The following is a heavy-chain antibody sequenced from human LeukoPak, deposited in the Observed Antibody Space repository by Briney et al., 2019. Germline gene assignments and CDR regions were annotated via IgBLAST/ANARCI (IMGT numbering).Heavy chain of an antibody. CDR1: GGSISSSSYY. J-gene: IGHJ5*02. Sequence: SETLSLTCTVSGGSISSSSYYWGWVRQPPGKGLEWIGSIYYSGSTYYNPSLKSRVTISVDTSKNQFSLKLSSVTAADTAVYYCARGLYYDFWSGLNWFDPWGQGTLVTVSS. V-gene: IGHV4-39*01. CDR2: IYYSGST. D-gene: IGHD3-3*01. CDR3: ARGLYYDFWSGLNWFDP.